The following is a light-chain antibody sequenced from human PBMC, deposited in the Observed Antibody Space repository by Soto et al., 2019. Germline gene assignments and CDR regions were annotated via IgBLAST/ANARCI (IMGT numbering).Light chain of an antibody. J-gene: IGLJ2*01. CDR1: SGDIGAYDS. V-gene: IGLV2-14*03. Sequence: QSALTQPASVSGSPGQSITIPCTGTSGDIGAYDSVSWYQQHPGKVPKLMIYDVANRPSGVSDRFSGSKSGNTASLTISGLQAEDEADYYCSSYTTISTLVFGGGTKLTVL. CDR2: DVA. CDR3: SSYTTISTLV.